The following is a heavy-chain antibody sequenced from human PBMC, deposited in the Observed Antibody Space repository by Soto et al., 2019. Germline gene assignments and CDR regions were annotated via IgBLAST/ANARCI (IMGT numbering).Heavy chain of an antibody. CDR1: GGSISSSSYY. J-gene: IGHJ2*01. CDR3: AKSRRASYSSSSGWYFDL. D-gene: IGHD6-6*01. Sequence: QLQLQESGPGLVKPSETLSLTCTVSGGSISSSSYYWGWIRQPPGKGLEWIGSIYYSGSTYYNPSLKSRVTISVDTSKNQFSLKLSSVTAADTAVYYCAKSRRASYSSSSGWYFDLWGRGTLVTVSS. V-gene: IGHV4-39*01. CDR2: IYYSGST.